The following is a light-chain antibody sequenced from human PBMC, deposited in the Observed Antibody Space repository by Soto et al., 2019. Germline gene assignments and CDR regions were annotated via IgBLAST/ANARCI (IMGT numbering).Light chain of an antibody. CDR3: QQWHQWPPT. CDR2: VAS. Sequence: EIVMTQSPATLSVSPGERVTLSCRASQGVSSDVAWYQQKPGQSPRLLTHVASTRATGVAARFIGSGSGTEFTLTISSLQSEDFAVYFCQQWHQWPPTFGPGTKVDIK. J-gene: IGKJ3*01. CDR1: QGVSSD. V-gene: IGKV3-15*01.